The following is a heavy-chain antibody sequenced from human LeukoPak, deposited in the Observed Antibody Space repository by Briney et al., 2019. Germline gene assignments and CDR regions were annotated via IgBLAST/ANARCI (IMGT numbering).Heavy chain of an antibody. V-gene: IGHV1-2*02. CDR1: GYTFTDYF. CDR2: INPNSGGT. Sequence: ASVKVSCKASGYTFTDYFMHWVRQAPGQGLEWMGWINPNSGGTNYAQRFQGRVTMTRDTSITTAYMELSRLRSDDTAVYYCASPWGRWFGELIWYFDLWGRGTLVTVSS. J-gene: IGHJ2*01. D-gene: IGHD3-10*01. CDR3: ASPWGRWFGELIWYFDL.